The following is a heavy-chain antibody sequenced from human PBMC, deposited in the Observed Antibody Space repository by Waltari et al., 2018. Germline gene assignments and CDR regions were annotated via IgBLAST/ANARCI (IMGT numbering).Heavy chain of an antibody. D-gene: IGHD4-17*01. J-gene: IGHJ4*02. CDR3: ARDLDGDPKGAN. Sequence: QVQLVESGGGVVQPGRSLRLSCAASGFTLGSYGMHWVRQAPGKGLEWVAVIWYDGSNKYYADSVKGRFTISRDNSKNTLYLQMNSLRAEDTAVYYCARDLDGDPKGANWGQGTLVTVSS. CDR1: GFTLGSYG. CDR2: IWYDGSNK. V-gene: IGHV3-33*01.